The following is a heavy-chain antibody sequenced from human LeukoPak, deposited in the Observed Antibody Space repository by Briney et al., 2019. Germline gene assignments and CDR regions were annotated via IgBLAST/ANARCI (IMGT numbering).Heavy chain of an antibody. V-gene: IGHV1-69*13. CDR3: ARAPRWTSYYYYYYGMDV. Sequence: ASVKVSCKASGGTFSSHAISWVRQAPGQGLEWMGGIIPIFGTANYAQKFQGRVTITADESTSTAYMELSSLRSEDTAVYYCARAPRWTSYYYYYYGMDVWGQGTTVTVSS. CDR2: IIPIFGTA. D-gene: IGHD2-15*01. J-gene: IGHJ6*02. CDR1: GGTFSSHA.